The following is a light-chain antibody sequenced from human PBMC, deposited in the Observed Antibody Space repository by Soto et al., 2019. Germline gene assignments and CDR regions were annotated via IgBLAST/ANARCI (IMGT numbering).Light chain of an antibody. Sequence: QSALTQPASVTGSPGQSITISCTGTSSDVRSYNIVSWYQQHPGKAPKLMIYEGIKRPSGVSNRFSGSKSGNTASLTISGLQAEDEADYCCCSYGGSSTDVVVGGGSNVTVL. V-gene: IGLV2-23*01. CDR3: CSYGGSSTDVV. J-gene: IGLJ2*01. CDR1: SSDVRSYNI. CDR2: EGI.